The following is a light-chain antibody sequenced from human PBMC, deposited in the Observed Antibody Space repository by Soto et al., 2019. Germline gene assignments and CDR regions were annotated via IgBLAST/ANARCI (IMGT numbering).Light chain of an antibody. CDR2: EVS. Sequence: QAVVTQPASVSGSPGQSITISCTGTSSDVGGYNYVSWYQQHPGKAPKLMIYEVSNRPSGVSNRFSGSKSGNTASLTISGLQAEDEAEYYCSSYTRSSTVEFGGGTKLTVL. CDR1: SSDVGGYNY. CDR3: SSYTRSSTVE. V-gene: IGLV2-14*01. J-gene: IGLJ2*01.